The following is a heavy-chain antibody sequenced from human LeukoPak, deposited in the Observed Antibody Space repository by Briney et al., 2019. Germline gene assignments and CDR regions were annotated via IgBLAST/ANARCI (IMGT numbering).Heavy chain of an antibody. CDR3: AKVYRSGWSYFDS. V-gene: IGHV3-23*01. D-gene: IGHD6-19*01. Sequence: PGGSLRLSCAASGFTFSTYAMTWVRQAPGKGLEWVSGFTGRDNNIDYVGSVKGRFTISRDNSKNTLYLQMTSLRAEDTAVYYCAKVYRSGWSYFDSCGPGAAVTVSS. CDR2: FTGRDNNI. CDR1: GFTFSTYA. J-gene: IGHJ4*02.